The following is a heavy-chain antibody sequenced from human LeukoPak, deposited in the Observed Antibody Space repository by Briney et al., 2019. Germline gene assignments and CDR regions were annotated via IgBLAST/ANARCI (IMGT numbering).Heavy chain of an antibody. CDR2: IYTSGST. CDR3: AVGEYYYYYMDV. D-gene: IGHD3-10*01. J-gene: IGHJ6*03. Sequence: PSETLSLTCTVSGGSISSGSYYWSWIRQPAGKGLEWIGRIYTSGSTNYNPSLMSRVTISVDTSKNQFSLKLSSVTAADTAVYYCAVGEYYYYYMDVWGKGTTVTISS. V-gene: IGHV4-61*02. CDR1: GGSISSGSYY.